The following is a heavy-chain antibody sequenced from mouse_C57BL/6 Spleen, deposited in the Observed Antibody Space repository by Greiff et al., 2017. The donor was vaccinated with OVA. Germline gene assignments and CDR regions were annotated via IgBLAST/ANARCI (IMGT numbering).Heavy chain of an antibody. Sequence: VQLQQSGPELVQPGASVKISCKASGYSFTDYYMNWVKQSNGKSLEWIGVINPNYGTTSYNQKFKGKATLTVDQSSSTAYMQLNSLTSEDSAVYYCARCGLRLYYALDYWGKGTSVTVSS. CDR1: GYSFTDYY. D-gene: IGHD2-4*01. CDR3: ARCGLRLYYALDY. CDR2: INPNYGTT. V-gene: IGHV1-39*01. J-gene: IGHJ4*01.